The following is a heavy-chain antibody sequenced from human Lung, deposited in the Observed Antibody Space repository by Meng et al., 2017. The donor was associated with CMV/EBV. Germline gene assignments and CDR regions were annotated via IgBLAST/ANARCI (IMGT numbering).Heavy chain of an antibody. CDR1: GDSITNHNW. CDR3: LRRSGGSV. CDR2: IPHRGSS. Sequence: QGQLRESGPALRKPSETLSLTCAVSGDSITNHNWWAWVRQPPGKGLEWIGEIPHRGSSAYNPSLKSRVSMSIDKSKNQFSLKLTSVTAADTAVYHCLRRSGGSVWGQGTLVTVSS. D-gene: IGHD3-10*01. J-gene: IGHJ1*01. V-gene: IGHV4-4*02.